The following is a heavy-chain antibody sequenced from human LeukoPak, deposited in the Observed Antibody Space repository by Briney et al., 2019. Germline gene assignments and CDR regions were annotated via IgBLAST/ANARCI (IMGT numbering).Heavy chain of an antibody. J-gene: IGHJ6*02. CDR2: ISYDGSNK. Sequence: GGSLRLSCAASGFAFSSYAMHWVRQAPGKGLEWVAVISYDGSNKYYADSVKGRFTISRDNSKNTLYLQMNSLRAEDTAVYYCAREGYCSSTSCYPVADYYYGMDVWGQGTTVTVSS. CDR3: AREGYCSSTSCYPVADYYYGMDV. CDR1: GFAFSSYA. V-gene: IGHV3-30-3*01. D-gene: IGHD2-2*01.